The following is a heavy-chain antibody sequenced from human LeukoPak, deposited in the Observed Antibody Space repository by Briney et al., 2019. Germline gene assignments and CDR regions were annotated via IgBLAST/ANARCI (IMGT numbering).Heavy chain of an antibody. CDR3: ARDLQYCGGDCYSSGFDY. CDR1: GGSFSTYY. CDR2: IYYSGST. D-gene: IGHD2-21*02. J-gene: IGHJ4*02. V-gene: IGHV4-59*01. Sequence: PSETLSLTCTVSGGSFSTYYWSWIRQPPGKGLEWIGYIYYSGSTNYNPSLKSRVTISADTSKNQFSLKLSSVTAADTAVYYCARDLQYCGGDCYSSGFDYWGQGTLVTVSS.